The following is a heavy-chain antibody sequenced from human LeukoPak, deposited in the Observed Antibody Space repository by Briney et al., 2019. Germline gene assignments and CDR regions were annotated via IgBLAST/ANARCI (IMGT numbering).Heavy chain of an antibody. CDR1: GFXFSPLG. CDR2: ISSGTSTT. V-gene: IGHV3-48*02. Sequence: GGSLRLSCAASGFXFSPLGINWVRQAPGRGLEWVSYISSGTSTTYYADSVKGRFTISRDNAKNSLYLQMNSLRDEDTAVYYCARGRGLTLSYHYFDYWGQGTLVTVSS. J-gene: IGHJ4*02. CDR3: ARGRGLTLSYHYFDY. D-gene: IGHD3-10*01.